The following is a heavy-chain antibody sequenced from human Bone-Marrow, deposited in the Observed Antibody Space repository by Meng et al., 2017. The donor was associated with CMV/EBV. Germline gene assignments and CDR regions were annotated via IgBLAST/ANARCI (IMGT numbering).Heavy chain of an antibody. Sequence: SLKISCAASGFTFDDYAMHWVRQGPGKGLEWVAGISWNSGSIAYSDSVKGRFTISRDNAKNSLYLQMNSLRDEDTALYYCTRVGLAMDVWGQGATVTVSS. V-gene: IGHV3-9*01. CDR2: ISWNSGSI. CDR3: TRVGLAMDV. CDR1: GFTFDDYA. J-gene: IGHJ6*02.